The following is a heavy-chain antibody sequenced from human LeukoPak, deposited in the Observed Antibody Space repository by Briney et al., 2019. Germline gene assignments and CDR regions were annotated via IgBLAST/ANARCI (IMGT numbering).Heavy chain of an antibody. J-gene: IGHJ5*02. CDR1: GFTFSSYC. CDR3: ARAPYGRELGWSDP. Sequence: GGSLRLSCGASGFTFSSYCMNWVRQAPGKGLEWVANIKQDGSEKYYVDSVKGRFTISRDNAKNSVFLQMNSLRAEDTAVYYCARAPYGRELGWSDPWGQGTLVTVSS. CDR2: IKQDGSEK. V-gene: IGHV3-7*01. D-gene: IGHD1-26*01.